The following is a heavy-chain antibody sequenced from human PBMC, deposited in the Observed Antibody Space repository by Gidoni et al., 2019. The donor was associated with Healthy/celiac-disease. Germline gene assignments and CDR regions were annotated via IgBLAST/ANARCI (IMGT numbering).Heavy chain of an antibody. CDR2: INHSGST. D-gene: IGHD3-3*01. CDR3: ARGRGADFWSGYYSRGGPFDY. V-gene: IGHV4-34*01. Sequence: QVQLQQWGAGLLKPSETLSLTCAVYGGSFSGYYWSWIRQPPGKGLEWIGEINHSGSTNYNPSLKSRVTISVDTSKNQFSLKLSSVTAADTAVYYCARGRGADFWSGYYSRGGPFDYWGQGTLVTVSS. J-gene: IGHJ4*02. CDR1: GGSFSGYY.